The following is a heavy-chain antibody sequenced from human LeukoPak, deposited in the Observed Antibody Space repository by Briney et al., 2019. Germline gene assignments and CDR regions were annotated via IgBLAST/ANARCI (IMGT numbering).Heavy chain of an antibody. Sequence: KPSETLSLTCTVSDGSISSSSYYWGWIRQPPGKGLEWIGSIYYSGSTYYNPSLKSRVTISVDTSKNQFSLKLSSVTAADTAVYYCASLYYYGSGSYQAPYFDYWGQGTLVTVSS. CDR2: IYYSGST. CDR1: DGSISSSSYY. J-gene: IGHJ4*02. CDR3: ASLYYYGSGSYQAPYFDY. D-gene: IGHD3-10*01. V-gene: IGHV4-39*01.